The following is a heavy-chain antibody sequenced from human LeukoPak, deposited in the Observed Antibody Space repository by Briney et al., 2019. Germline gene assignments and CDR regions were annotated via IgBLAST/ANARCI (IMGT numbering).Heavy chain of an antibody. D-gene: IGHD3-10*01. J-gene: IGHJ3*02. V-gene: IGHV4-34*01. CDR3: AREWGHYYGSGSYNYGAFDI. Sequence: TSETLSLTCAVYGGSFSGYYRSWIHQPPGKGLEWIGEINHSGSTNYNPSLKSRVTISVDTSKNQFSLKLSSVTAADTAVYYCAREWGHYYGSGSYNYGAFDIWGQGTMVTVSS. CDR1: GGSFSGYY. CDR2: INHSGST.